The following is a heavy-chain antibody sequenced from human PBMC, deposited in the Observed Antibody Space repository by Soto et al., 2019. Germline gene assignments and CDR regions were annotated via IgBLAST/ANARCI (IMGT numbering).Heavy chain of an antibody. V-gene: IGHV3-23*01. CDR1: GFTFSSYA. D-gene: IGHD2-15*01. CDR3: AKGTVVAKYYFDY. J-gene: IGHJ4*02. CDR2: ISGSGGST. Sequence: EVQLLESGGGLVQPGGSLRLSCAASGFTFSSYAMSWVRQAPGKGLEWVSAISGSGGSTYYADSVKGRFTISRDNSKNTLYLQMNSLIAEDTVVYYCAKGTVVAKYYFDYWGQGTLVTVSS.